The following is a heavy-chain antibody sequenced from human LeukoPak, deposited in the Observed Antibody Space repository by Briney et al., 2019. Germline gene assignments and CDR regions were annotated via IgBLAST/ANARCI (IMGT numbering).Heavy chain of an antibody. CDR2: IYYSGST. CDR1: GGSISSHY. D-gene: IGHD6-6*01. Sequence: PSETLSLTCTVSGGSISSHYWSWIRQPPGKGLEWIGYIYYSGSTNYNPSLKSRVTISVDTSKNQFSLKLSSVTAADTAVYYCARVIRWSQLARGSDAFDIWGQGTMVTVSS. CDR3: ARVIRWSQLARGSDAFDI. J-gene: IGHJ3*02. V-gene: IGHV4-59*11.